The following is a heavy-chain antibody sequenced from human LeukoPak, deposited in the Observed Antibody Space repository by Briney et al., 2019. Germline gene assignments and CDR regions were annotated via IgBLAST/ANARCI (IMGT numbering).Heavy chain of an antibody. D-gene: IGHD2/OR15-2a*01. CDR2: ISGSGGRT. CDR1: GFSFNDYA. CDR3: AKDRLSSPTAPRFDP. J-gene: IGHJ5*02. Sequence: GGSLRLSCAASGFSFNDYAMSWVRQAPGKGLERVSVISGSGGRTSYADSVKGRLTISRDNSKNTLYLQMNSLRAEDTALYYCAKDRLSSPTAPRFDPWGQGTQVTVSS. V-gene: IGHV3-23*01.